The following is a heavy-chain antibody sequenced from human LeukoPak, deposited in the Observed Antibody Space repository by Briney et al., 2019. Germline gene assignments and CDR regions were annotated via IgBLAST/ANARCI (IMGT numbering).Heavy chain of an antibody. V-gene: IGHV4-59*04. J-gene: IGHJ5*02. CDR2: IYYSGST. Sequence: SETLSLTCTVSGGSISSYYWSWIRQPPGKGLEWIGYIYYSGSTYYNPSLKSRVTVSVDTSKNQFSLKLSSVTAADTAVYYCARRNYYGSGSYTGFDPWGQGTLVTVSS. D-gene: IGHD3-10*01. CDR3: ARRNYYGSGSYTGFDP. CDR1: GGSISSYY.